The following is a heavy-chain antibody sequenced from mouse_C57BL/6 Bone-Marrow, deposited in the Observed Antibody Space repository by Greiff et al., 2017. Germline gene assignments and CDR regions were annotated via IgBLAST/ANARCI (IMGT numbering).Heavy chain of an antibody. CDR2: INSDGGST. CDR1: EYEFPSHD. D-gene: IGHD2-3*01. J-gene: IGHJ3*01. CDR3: ARHDGYYPWFAY. Sequence: EVQRVESGGGLVQPGESLKLSCESNEYEFPSHDMSWVRKTPETRLELVAAINSDGGSTYYPDTMERRFIIYRDNTKKTLYLQMSSLRSEDTALYYCARHDGYYPWFAYWGQGTLVTVSA. V-gene: IGHV5-2*01.